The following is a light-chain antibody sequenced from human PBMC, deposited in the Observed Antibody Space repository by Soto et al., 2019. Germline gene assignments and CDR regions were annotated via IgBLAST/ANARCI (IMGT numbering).Light chain of an antibody. Sequence: DIQMTQSPSSLSASVGDRVTITCRASQSIISYLNWYQQKPGKAPKLLIYGASTLESGVPSRFSGSGSGTDFTLTISNLQPEDFATYYCQQSYSTPHTFGQGTMLEIK. J-gene: IGKJ2*01. CDR2: GAS. CDR3: QQSYSTPHT. CDR1: QSIISY. V-gene: IGKV1-39*01.